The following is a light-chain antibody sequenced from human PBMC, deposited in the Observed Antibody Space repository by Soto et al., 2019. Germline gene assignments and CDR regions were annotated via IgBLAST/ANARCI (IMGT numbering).Light chain of an antibody. V-gene: IGLV2-14*01. CDR1: SSDVGGYNY. CDR2: DVN. Sequence: QSALTQPASVSGSPGQSITISCTGTSSDVGGYNYVSWYQQHPGKAPKLMIYDVNNRPSGVSNRFSGSKSGNTASLTISGLQAEDEAHYYCSAYTTTSTLDVFGTGTKLTVL. J-gene: IGLJ1*01. CDR3: SAYTTTSTLDV.